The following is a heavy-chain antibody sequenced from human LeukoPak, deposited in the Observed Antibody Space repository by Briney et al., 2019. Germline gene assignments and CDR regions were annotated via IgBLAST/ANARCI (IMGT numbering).Heavy chain of an antibody. D-gene: IGHD4-23*01. Sequence: ASVKVSCKASGGTFSSYAIGWVRQAPGQGLEWMGRIIPIFGIANYAQKFQGRVTITADKSTSTAYMELSSLRSEDTAVYYCARRADYGGNLGDYWGQGTLVTVSS. CDR1: GGTFSSYA. CDR2: IIPIFGIA. V-gene: IGHV1-69*04. J-gene: IGHJ4*02. CDR3: ARRADYGGNLGDY.